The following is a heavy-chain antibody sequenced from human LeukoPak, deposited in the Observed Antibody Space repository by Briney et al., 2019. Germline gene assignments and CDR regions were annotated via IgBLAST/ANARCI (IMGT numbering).Heavy chain of an antibody. CDR2: ISSSSYI. Sequence: PGGSLRLSCAASGFTFSSYAMSWVRQAPGKGLEWVSSISSSSYIYYADSVKGRFTISRDNAKNSLYLQMNSLRAEDTAVYYCARDPERAGYWGQGTLVTVSS. D-gene: IGHD1-1*01. CDR3: ARDPERAGY. J-gene: IGHJ4*02. CDR1: GFTFSSYA. V-gene: IGHV3-21*01.